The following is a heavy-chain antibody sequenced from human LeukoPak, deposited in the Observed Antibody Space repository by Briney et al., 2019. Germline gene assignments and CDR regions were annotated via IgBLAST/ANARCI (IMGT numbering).Heavy chain of an antibody. J-gene: IGHJ3*02. CDR2: IYTSGST. CDR1: GGSISSSNYY. V-gene: IGHV4-61*09. D-gene: IGHD3-22*01. CDR3: ARDAEIVVASSLVAFGI. Sequence: SETLSLTCTVSGGSISSSNYYWSWIRQPAGKGLEWIGHIYTSGSTSYNPSLKSRVTISLDTSKNQFSLKLSSVTAADTAMYYCARDAEIVVASSLVAFGIWGQGTMVTVSS.